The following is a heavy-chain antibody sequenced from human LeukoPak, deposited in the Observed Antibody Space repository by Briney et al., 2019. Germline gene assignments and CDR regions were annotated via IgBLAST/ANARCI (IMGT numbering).Heavy chain of an antibody. V-gene: IGHV3-23*01. Sequence: GGSLRLSCAASGSTFNNYGMSWVRQAPGKGLEWVSAISGSGGSTFYADSVKGRFTISRDNSKNTLYLQMNSLRAEDTAVYYCARERIGDGYNYAYWGQGTLVTVSS. CDR3: ARERIGDGYNYAY. D-gene: IGHD5-24*01. J-gene: IGHJ4*02. CDR1: GSTFNNYG. CDR2: ISGSGGST.